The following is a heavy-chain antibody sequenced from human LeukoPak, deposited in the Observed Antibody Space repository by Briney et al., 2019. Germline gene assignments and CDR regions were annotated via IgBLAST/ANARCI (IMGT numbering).Heavy chain of an antibody. D-gene: IGHD4-23*01. V-gene: IGHV3-23*01. CDR2: ISGGDTST. J-gene: IGHJ4*02. Sequence: GGSLRLSCAASGFIFSSYAMNWVRQAPGKGLEWVSTISGGDTSTFYADSVKGRFTISRDNSKNTLYLQMNNLRAEDTAVYYCAKNLSGGNTHSDYCGQGTLVTVS. CDR1: GFIFSSYA. CDR3: AKNLSGGNTHSDY.